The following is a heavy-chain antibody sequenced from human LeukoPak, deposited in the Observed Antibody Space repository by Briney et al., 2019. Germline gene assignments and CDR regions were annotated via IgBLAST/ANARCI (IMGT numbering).Heavy chain of an antibody. D-gene: IGHD3-10*01. V-gene: IGHV4-59*12. J-gene: IGHJ4*02. CDR3: ARTVKYYYGSDSYYFDY. Sequence: SETLSLTCTVSGGSISSYYWSWIRQPPGKGLEWIGYIYYSGSTNYNPSLKSRVTISVDKSKNQFSLKLSSVTAADTAVYYCARTVKYYYGSDSYYFDYWGQGTLVTVSS. CDR1: GGSISSYY. CDR2: IYYSGST.